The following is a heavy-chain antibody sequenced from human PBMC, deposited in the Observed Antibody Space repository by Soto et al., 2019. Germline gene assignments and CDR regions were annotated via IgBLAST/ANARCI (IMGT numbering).Heavy chain of an antibody. Sequence: QVQLVESGGGLVKPGGSLRLSCAASGFSFSDYYMSWIRQAPGKGLECVSYITHSGPIIHYADSVKGRFTISRDNTKNSLYLQMNSLRAEDTALYYCARLAVAGTHYFDNWGQGTLVTVSS. CDR1: GFSFSDYY. V-gene: IGHV3-11*01. J-gene: IGHJ4*02. CDR2: ITHSGPII. D-gene: IGHD6-19*01. CDR3: ARLAVAGTHYFDN.